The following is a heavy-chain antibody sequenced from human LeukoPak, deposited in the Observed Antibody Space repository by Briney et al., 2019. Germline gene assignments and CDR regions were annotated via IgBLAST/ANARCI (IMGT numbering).Heavy chain of an antibody. Sequence: SSETLSLTCTVSGGSITSYTYYWGWLRQPPGKGLEWIATVYYNGGTYYNPSLKSRVTISIDTTRNHFSLQLSSVIAADTAMYSCVSNSSSSPWFDPWGQGALVTVSS. CDR3: VSNSSSSPWFDP. CDR1: GGSITSYTYY. D-gene: IGHD6-6*01. V-gene: IGHV4-39*02. J-gene: IGHJ5*02. CDR2: VYYNGGT.